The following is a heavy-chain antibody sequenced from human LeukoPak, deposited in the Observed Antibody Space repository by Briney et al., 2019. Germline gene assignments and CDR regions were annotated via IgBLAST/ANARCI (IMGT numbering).Heavy chain of an antibody. D-gene: IGHD3-22*01. J-gene: IGHJ4*02. V-gene: IGHV3-23*01. CDR1: GFTFSSYA. Sequence: GGSLRLSCAASGFTFSSYAMNWVRQAPGKGLEWVSAVTSSGGSTYYADSVKGRLTISRDNSKNTLYLQMNSLRAEDTAVYYCAKDYYDSSGYYFRSVPYYFDYWGQGTLVTVSS. CDR3: AKDYYDSSGYYFRSVPYYFDY. CDR2: VTSSGGST.